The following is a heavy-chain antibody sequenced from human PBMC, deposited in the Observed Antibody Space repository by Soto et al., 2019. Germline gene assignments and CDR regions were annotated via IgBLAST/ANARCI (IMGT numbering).Heavy chain of an antibody. J-gene: IGHJ6*02. CDR2: ISSSSSYI. V-gene: IGHV3-21*01. D-gene: IGHD4-17*01. CDR1: GFTFGIYS. CDR3: ARGPRTTVTTIYYYYGMDV. Sequence: PGGSLKLSCAASGFTFGIYSMNWVRQAPGKGLEWVSSISSSSSYIYYADSVKGRFTISRDNAKNSLYLQMNSLRAEDTAVYYCARGPRTTVTTIYYYYGMDVWGQGTTVTVSS.